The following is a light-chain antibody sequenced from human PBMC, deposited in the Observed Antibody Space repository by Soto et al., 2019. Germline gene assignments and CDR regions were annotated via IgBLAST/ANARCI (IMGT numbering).Light chain of an antibody. J-gene: IGKJ1*01. V-gene: IGKV3-20*01. CDR2: GAS. CDR1: QYINTR. Sequence: EIVLTQSPATLSSFPGDRVTLSCRASQYINTRLAWYQHRPGQAPRLLIYGASNRATGIPDRFSGSGSGTDFTLTISRLEPEDFAVYYCQQYGSSGTCGQGTKVDIK. CDR3: QQYGSSGT.